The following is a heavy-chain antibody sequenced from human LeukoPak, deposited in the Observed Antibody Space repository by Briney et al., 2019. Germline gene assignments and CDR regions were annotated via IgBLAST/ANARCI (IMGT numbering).Heavy chain of an antibody. Sequence: SETLSLTCAVYGGSFSGYYWSWIRQPPGKGLEWIGEINHSGSTNYNPSLKSRVTISVDTSKNQFSLKLSSVTAADTAVYYCARCYDFWSGYSIDYWGQGTLVTVSS. CDR3: ARCYDFWSGYSIDY. V-gene: IGHV4-34*01. D-gene: IGHD3-3*01. CDR2: INHSGST. J-gene: IGHJ4*02. CDR1: GGSFSGYY.